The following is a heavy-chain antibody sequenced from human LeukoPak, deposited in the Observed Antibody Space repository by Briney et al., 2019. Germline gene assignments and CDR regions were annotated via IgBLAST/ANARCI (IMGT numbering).Heavy chain of an antibody. CDR1: GYSFTSYW. CDR2: IDPSDSYT. Sequence: GESLKISCKGSGYSFTSYWISWVRQMPGKGLEWMGRIDPSDSYTNYSPSFQGHVTISADKSISTAYLQWSCLKASDTAMYYCARRAYYDSSAYFDYWGQGTLVTVSS. V-gene: IGHV5-10-1*01. D-gene: IGHD3-22*01. J-gene: IGHJ4*02. CDR3: ARRAYYDSSAYFDY.